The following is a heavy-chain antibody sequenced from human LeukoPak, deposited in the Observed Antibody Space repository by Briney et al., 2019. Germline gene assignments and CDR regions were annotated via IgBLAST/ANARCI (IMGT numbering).Heavy chain of an antibody. CDR1: GFTVSSNY. Sequence: PGGSLRLSCAASGFTVSSNYMSWVRQAPGKGLEWVSVIYSGGSTYYADSVKGRFTISRDNSKNTLYLQMNSLRAEDTAVYYCAKVSDSSGYRGYFDYWGQGTLVTVSS. CDR2: IYSGGST. D-gene: IGHD3-22*01. J-gene: IGHJ4*02. V-gene: IGHV3-53*01. CDR3: AKVSDSSGYRGYFDY.